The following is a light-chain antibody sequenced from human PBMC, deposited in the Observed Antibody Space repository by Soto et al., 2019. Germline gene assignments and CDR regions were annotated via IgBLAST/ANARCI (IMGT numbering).Light chain of an antibody. V-gene: IGKV4-1*01. CDR2: WAS. CDR3: QQYCSSPWT. Sequence: DIVMTQSPDSLAVSLGERATFNCKSSQSVLYSSNSKNYLAWYQQKPGQPPKLLIYWASTRESGVPDRFSGSWSGTDFTLTISSLQAEDVAFYYCQQYCSSPWTFGQGTKAEIK. CDR1: QSVLYSSNSKNY. J-gene: IGKJ1*01.